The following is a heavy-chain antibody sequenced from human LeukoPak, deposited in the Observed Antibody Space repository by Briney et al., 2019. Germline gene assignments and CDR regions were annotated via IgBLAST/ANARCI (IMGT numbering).Heavy chain of an antibody. CDR1: GFTFSSYS. Sequence: PGGSLRLSCAASGFTFSSYSMNWVRQAPGKGLEWVSSISSSSSYIYYADSVKGRFTISRDNAKNSLYLQMNSLRAEDTAVYYCARDRGGSGWSKDYYGMDVWGQGTLVTVSS. CDR3: ARDRGGSGWSKDYYGMDV. J-gene: IGHJ6*02. V-gene: IGHV3-21*01. CDR2: ISSSSSYI. D-gene: IGHD6-19*01.